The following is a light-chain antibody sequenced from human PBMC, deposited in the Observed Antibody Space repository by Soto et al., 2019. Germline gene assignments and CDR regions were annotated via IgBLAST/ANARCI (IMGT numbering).Light chain of an antibody. J-gene: IGKJ2*01. CDR3: QQYYNWPAYT. CDR2: GAS. CDR1: ETVRTN. V-gene: IGKV3-15*01. Sequence: IVMTQSPVTLSVSPGERVTLSCRASETVRTNLAWFQRKPGQTPRLLIFGASTRATGIPTRFTGSGSETEVTLTIDSLQSEDLAVYYCQQYYNWPAYTFGQGTKLE.